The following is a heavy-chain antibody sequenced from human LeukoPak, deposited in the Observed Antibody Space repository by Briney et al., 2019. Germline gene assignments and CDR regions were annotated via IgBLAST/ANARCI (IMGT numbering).Heavy chain of an antibody. CDR3: AREGYDYGDFPFDY. CDR2: INWNGGST. CDR1: GFTFDDYG. V-gene: IGHV3-20*01. J-gene: IGHJ4*02. D-gene: IGHD4-17*01. Sequence: PGGSLRLSRAASGFTFDDYGMSWVRQAPGEGLEWVAGINWNGGSTGYADSVKGRFTISRDNAKNSLYLQMNSLRAEDTALYHCAREGYDYGDFPFDYWGQGTLVTVSS.